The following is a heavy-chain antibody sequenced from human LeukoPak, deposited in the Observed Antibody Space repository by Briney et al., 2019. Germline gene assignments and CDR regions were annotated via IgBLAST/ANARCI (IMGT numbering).Heavy chain of an antibody. J-gene: IGHJ4*02. CDR2: IYYSGST. Sequence: SETLSLTCTVSGGSISSSSYYWGWIRQPPGKGLEWIGSIYYSGSTYYNPSLKSRVTISVDTSKNQFSLKLSSVTAADTAVYYCARDRGIAVAGTGYWGQGTLVTVSS. CDR1: GGSISSSSYY. D-gene: IGHD6-19*01. CDR3: ARDRGIAVAGTGY. V-gene: IGHV4-39*07.